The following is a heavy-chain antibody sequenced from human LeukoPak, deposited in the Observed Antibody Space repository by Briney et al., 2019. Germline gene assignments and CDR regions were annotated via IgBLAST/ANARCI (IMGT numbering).Heavy chain of an antibody. V-gene: IGHV1-18*01. CDR2: ISAYNGNT. Sequence: GASVKVSCKACGYTFTSYGISWVRQAPGQGLEWMGWISAYNGNTNYAQKLQGRVTMTTDTSTSTAYMELRSLRSDDTAVYYCARTRYCSGGSCYHRWFDPWGQGTLVTVSS. J-gene: IGHJ5*02. CDR3: ARTRYCSGGSCYHRWFDP. D-gene: IGHD2-15*01. CDR1: GYTFTSYG.